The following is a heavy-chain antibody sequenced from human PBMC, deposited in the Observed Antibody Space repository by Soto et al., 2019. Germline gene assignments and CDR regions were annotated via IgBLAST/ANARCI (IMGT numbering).Heavy chain of an antibody. J-gene: IGHJ4*02. Sequence: GSLRLSCAASGFTFSSYAMIWFRQAPGKGLEWVSAISGSGGSTYYADSVKGRFTISRDNSKNTLYLQMNSLRADDTAVYYCAKDLPYGSWSYYRPSDYWGQGTLVTVSS. CDR3: AKDLPYGSWSYYRPSDY. V-gene: IGHV3-23*01. D-gene: IGHD3-10*01. CDR2: ISGSGGST. CDR1: GFTFSSYA.